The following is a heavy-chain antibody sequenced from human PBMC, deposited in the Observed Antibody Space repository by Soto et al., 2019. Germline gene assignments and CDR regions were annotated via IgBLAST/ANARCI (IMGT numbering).Heavy chain of an antibody. Sequence: EVQLLESGGGLVQPGGSLTLSCAASGFTFNNYDMNWVRQAPGKGLEWVSAISGSGDKTYYADSVKGRFTISRDISKNVVYLQMNSLRADDTAVYYCAKVGERFRYYFDYGGQGTLVTVSS. CDR1: GFTFNNYD. D-gene: IGHD2-21*01. V-gene: IGHV3-23*01. CDR3: AKVGERFRYYFDY. J-gene: IGHJ4*02. CDR2: ISGSGDKT.